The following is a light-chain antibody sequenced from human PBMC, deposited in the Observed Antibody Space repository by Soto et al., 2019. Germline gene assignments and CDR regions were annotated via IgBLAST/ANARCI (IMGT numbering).Light chain of an antibody. CDR2: GAS. CDR3: QQYHNWPIT. Sequence: EVVLTQSPGTLSLSRGERATLSCRASQSVSSNLAWYQQKPGQAPRLLIYGASTRATGIPARFSGSGSGTEFTLTISSLQSEDFAVYYCQQYHNWPITFGQGTRLEIK. J-gene: IGKJ5*01. V-gene: IGKV3-15*01. CDR1: QSVSSN.